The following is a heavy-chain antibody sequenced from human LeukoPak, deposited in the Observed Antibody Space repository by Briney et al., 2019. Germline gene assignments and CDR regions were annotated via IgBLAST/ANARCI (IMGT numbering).Heavy chain of an antibody. V-gene: IGHV3-11*01. CDR1: GFTFSDYY. Sequence: GGSLRLSCAASGFTFSDYYMSWIRQAPGKGLEWVSYISSSGSTIYYADSVKGRFTTSRDNAKNSLYLQMDSLRAEDTAVYYCAGGSGSYPYYYYYYGMDVWGQGTTVTVSS. CDR2: ISSSGSTI. J-gene: IGHJ6*02. D-gene: IGHD1-26*01. CDR3: AGGSGSYPYYYYYYGMDV.